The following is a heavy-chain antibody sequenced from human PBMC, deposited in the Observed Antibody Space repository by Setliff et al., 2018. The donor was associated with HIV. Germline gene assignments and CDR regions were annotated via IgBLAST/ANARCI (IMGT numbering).Heavy chain of an antibody. CDR3: AGGLVSQKVPFDP. Sequence: WASVKVSCKASGYTFSGYYIHWVRQAPGQGLEWMGWINSKSGDTNYAQKFQGRVTMTRDTSISTAYMELSSLGSEDTAVYYCAGGLVSQKVPFDPWGQGTLVTVSS. CDR2: INSKSGDT. J-gene: IGHJ5*02. D-gene: IGHD1-1*01. CDR1: GYTFSGYY. V-gene: IGHV1-2*02.